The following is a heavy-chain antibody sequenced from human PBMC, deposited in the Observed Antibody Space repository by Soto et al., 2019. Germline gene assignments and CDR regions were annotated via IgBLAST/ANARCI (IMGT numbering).Heavy chain of an antibody. D-gene: IGHD3-10*01. Sequence: HLVQSGPEVKKPGASITVSCKTSGDTFTNFGLSWVRQGPGQGLEWMGWIATYNSNRNYAQKFQGRLTLTTDTSTSTAYMELKSLRYDDTAVYYCATVLRGVVNWFDPWGQGTLVTVSS. J-gene: IGHJ5*02. CDR2: IATYNSNR. CDR1: GDTFTNFG. V-gene: IGHV1-18*01. CDR3: ATVLRGVVNWFDP.